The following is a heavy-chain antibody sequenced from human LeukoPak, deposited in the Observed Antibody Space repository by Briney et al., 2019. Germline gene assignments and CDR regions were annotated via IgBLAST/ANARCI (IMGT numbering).Heavy chain of an antibody. V-gene: IGHV4-59*01. D-gene: IGHD1-26*01. CDR3: ARILRPHYYYYYMDV. Sequence: SETLPLTCTVSGGSISCYYWSWLRKPPGKGQEWIGYIYYSGSTNYNPSLKSRVTISVDTSKNQFSLKLSSVTAADTAVYYCARILRPHYYYYYMDVWGKGTTVTVSS. CDR2: IYYSGST. J-gene: IGHJ6*03. CDR1: GGSISCYY.